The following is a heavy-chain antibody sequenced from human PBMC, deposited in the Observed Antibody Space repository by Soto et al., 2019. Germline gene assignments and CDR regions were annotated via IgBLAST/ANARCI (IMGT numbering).Heavy chain of an antibody. D-gene: IGHD6-19*01. CDR1: GYTFTNYA. J-gene: IGHJ4*02. CDR3: ARGRYSRDWYFPEMDY. V-gene: IGHV1-3*01. Sequence: QVQLVQSGAEVKKPGASVKVSCKASGYTFTNYAMHWVRQAPGQRLEWMGWINGGTGNTKNSQKFKGRVTITRDTSATTAYMELSSRTAEYTAVYYCARGRYSRDWYFPEMDYWGQGTLVTVSS. CDR2: INGGTGNT.